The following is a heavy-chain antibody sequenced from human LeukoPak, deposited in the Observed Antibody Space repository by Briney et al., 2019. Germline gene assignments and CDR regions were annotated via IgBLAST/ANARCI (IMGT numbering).Heavy chain of an antibody. D-gene: IGHD3-22*01. V-gene: IGHV3-23*01. J-gene: IGHJ3*02. CDR1: GFTFSSYG. Sequence: GGSLRLSCAASGFTFSSYGMSWVRQAPGKGLEWVSAISGSGGSTYYADSVKGRFAISRDNSKNTLYLQMNSLRAEDTAVYYCAKGDSSGYYLDAFDIWGQGTMVTVSS. CDR2: ISGSGGST. CDR3: AKGDSSGYYLDAFDI.